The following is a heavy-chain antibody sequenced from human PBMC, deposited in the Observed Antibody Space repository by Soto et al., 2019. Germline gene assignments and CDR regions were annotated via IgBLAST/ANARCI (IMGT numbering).Heavy chain of an antibody. CDR2: IYTSGST. CDR3: ARSTVTHYYYYYGMDV. CDR1: GGSISSYY. D-gene: IGHD4-17*01. Sequence: SQTLSLTCTVSGGSISSYYWSWILHPAGKGLEWIGRIYTSGSTNYNPSLKSRVTMSVDTSKNQFSLKMSSVTAADTAVYYCARSTVTHYYYYYGMDVWGQGTTVTVS. V-gene: IGHV4-4*07. J-gene: IGHJ6*02.